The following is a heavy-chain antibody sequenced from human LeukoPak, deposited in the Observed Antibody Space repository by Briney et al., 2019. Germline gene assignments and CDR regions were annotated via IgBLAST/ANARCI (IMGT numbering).Heavy chain of an antibody. CDR2: IYLGDSDT. J-gene: IGHJ4*02. CDR1: GYSFSSYW. D-gene: IGHD6-19*01. Sequence: GESLKISCRGPGYSFSSYWIAWVRQMPGKGLEWMGIIYLGDSDTRYNPSFQGQVTISADKSISTAYLQWSSLKASATATYYCARSGGSGWDEGFDYWGQGALVTVSS. V-gene: IGHV5-51*01. CDR3: ARSGGSGWDEGFDY.